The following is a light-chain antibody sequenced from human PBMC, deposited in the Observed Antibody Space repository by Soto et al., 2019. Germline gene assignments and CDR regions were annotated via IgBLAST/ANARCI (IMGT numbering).Light chain of an antibody. CDR2: DAS. V-gene: IGKV3-11*01. J-gene: IGKJ5*01. CDR1: QSVKTF. CDR3: QQRSNWPPIT. Sequence: IVLTLSPVTLSLSPGEGATLSCRASQSVKTFLVWYQQRPGQAPRLLIYDASHRAAGIPARFSGSGFGTDFTLTISSLEPEDAAVYYCQQRSNWPPITFGQGARLEIK.